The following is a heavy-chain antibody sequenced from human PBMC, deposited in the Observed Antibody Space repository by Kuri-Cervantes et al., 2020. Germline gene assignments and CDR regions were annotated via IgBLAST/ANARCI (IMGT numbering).Heavy chain of an antibody. D-gene: IGHD2-15*01. J-gene: IGHJ5*02. V-gene: IGHV4-61*08. CDR1: GGSISSGGYY. CDR3: AREVGYCSGGSCSNWFDP. CDR2: IYYSGST. Sequence: SETLSLTCDVSGGSISSGGYYWSWIRQPPGKGLEWIGYIYYSGSTNYNPSLKSRVTISVDTSKNQFSLKLSSVTAADTAVYYCAREVGYCSGGSCSNWFDPWGQGTLVTVSS.